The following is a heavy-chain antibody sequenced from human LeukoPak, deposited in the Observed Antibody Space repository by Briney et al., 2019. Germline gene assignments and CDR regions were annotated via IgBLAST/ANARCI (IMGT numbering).Heavy chain of an antibody. CDR2: ISSSSSYI. V-gene: IGHV3-21*01. Sequence: PGGSLRLSCAASGFTFSSYSMNWVRQAPGKGLEWVSSISSSSSYIYYADSVKGRFTISRDNAKNSLYLQMNSLRAEDTAVYYCARDLRLAARPIDYWGQGTLVTVSS. D-gene: IGHD6-6*01. CDR1: GFTFSSYS. CDR3: ARDLRLAARPIDY. J-gene: IGHJ4*02.